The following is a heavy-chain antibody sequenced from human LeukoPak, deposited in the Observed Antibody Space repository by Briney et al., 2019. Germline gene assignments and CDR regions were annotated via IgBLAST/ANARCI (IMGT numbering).Heavy chain of an antibody. CDR1: GYTFTSYG. Sequence: ASVKVSCKASGYTFTSYGISWVRQAPGQGLEWMGWISAYNGNTNYAQKLQGRVTMTTDTSTSTAYMELRSLRSDDTAVYYCARDRRSSSPYYYMDVWGKGTTVTVSS. CDR3: ARDRRSSSPYYYMDV. CDR2: ISAYNGNT. J-gene: IGHJ6*03. D-gene: IGHD6-6*01. V-gene: IGHV1-18*01.